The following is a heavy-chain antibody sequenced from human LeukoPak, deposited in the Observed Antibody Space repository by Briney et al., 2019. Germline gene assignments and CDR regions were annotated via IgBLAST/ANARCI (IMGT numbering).Heavy chain of an antibody. CDR2: ISSSSNYI. CDR1: GFTFSSYS. D-gene: IGHD3-22*01. J-gene: IGHJ4*02. V-gene: IGHV3-21*01. CDR3: ARGDYYDSSGYYN. Sequence: GGSLRLSCAASGFTFSSYSMNWVRQAPGKGLEWVSSISSSSNYIYYEDSVKGRFTISRDNAKNSLYLQMNSLRAEDTAVYYCARGDYYDSSGYYNWGQGTLVTVSS.